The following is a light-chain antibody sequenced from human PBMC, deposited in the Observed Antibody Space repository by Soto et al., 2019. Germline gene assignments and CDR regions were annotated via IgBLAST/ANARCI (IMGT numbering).Light chain of an antibody. CDR1: SSDVGGYNY. Sequence: QSPLTQPSSVSGSPGRSITVSYTGTSSDVGGYNYVSWYQQHPGKAPKLMIYDVSNRPSGVSNRFSGSKSGNTASLTISGLQAEDEADYYCTSYTTSSTQVFGTGTKVPVL. CDR3: TSYTTSSTQV. CDR2: DVS. V-gene: IGLV2-14*01. J-gene: IGLJ1*01.